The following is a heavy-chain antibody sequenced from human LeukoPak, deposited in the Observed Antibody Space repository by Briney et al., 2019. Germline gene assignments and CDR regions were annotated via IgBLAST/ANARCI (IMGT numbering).Heavy chain of an antibody. CDR3: ATGGIAVAERFDY. J-gene: IGHJ4*02. D-gene: IGHD6-19*01. Sequence: GASVKVSCKVSGYTLTELYMHWVRKAPGKGLEWMGGFDPEDGETIYAQKFQGRVTMTEDTSTDTAYMELSSLRSEDTAVYYCATGGIAVAERFDYWGQGTLVTVSS. CDR2: FDPEDGET. V-gene: IGHV1-24*01. CDR1: GYTLTELY.